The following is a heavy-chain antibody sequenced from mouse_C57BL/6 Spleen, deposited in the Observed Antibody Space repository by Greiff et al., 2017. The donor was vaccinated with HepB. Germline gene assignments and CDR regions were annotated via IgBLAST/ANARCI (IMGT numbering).Heavy chain of an antibody. CDR3: AKVYDYDGDWYFDV. J-gene: IGHJ1*03. CDR2: ISDGGSYT. D-gene: IGHD2-4*01. CDR1: GFTFSSYA. V-gene: IGHV5-4*01. Sequence: EVQGVESGGGLVKPGGSLKLSCAASGFTFSSYAMSWVRQTPEKRLEWVATISDGGSYTYYPDNVKGRFTISRDNAKNNLYLQMSHLKSEDTAMYYCAKVYDYDGDWYFDVWGTGTTVTVSS.